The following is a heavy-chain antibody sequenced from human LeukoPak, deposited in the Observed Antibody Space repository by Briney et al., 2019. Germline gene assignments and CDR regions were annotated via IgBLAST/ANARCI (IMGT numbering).Heavy chain of an antibody. CDR1: GFTFTSYD. D-gene: IGHD6-13*01. CDR2: MNPNSGNT. CDR3: AVWGIAAAGTKFDY. Sequence: ASVTVSCKASGFTFTSYDFNWVRQATGQGLEWMGWMNPNSGNTGYAQKLQGRVTMTTDTSTSTAYMELRSLRSDDTAVYYCAVWGIAAAGTKFDYWGQGTLVTVSS. J-gene: IGHJ4*02. V-gene: IGHV1-8*01.